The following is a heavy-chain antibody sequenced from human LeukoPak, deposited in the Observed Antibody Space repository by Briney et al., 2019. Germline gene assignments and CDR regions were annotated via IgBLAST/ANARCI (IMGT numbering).Heavy chain of an antibody. CDR1: GGSISSGGYY. CDR2: IYYSGST. D-gene: IGHD1-26*01. V-gene: IGHV4-31*03. Sequence: SETLSLTCTVSGGSISSGGYYWSWIRQHPGKGLEWIGYIYYSGSTYYNPSLKSRVTISVDTSKNQFSLKLSSVTAADTAVYYCARPWKWELHGFGPWGQGTLVTVSS. J-gene: IGHJ5*02. CDR3: ARPWKWELHGFGP.